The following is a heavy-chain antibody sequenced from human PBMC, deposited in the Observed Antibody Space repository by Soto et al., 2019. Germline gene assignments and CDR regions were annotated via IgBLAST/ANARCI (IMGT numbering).Heavy chain of an antibody. CDR3: ARDLTGEYCSGGSCYYGSGY. CDR1: GFTFSSYS. Sequence: EVQLVESGGGLVQPGGSLRLSCAASGFTFSSYSMNWVRQAPGKGLQWVSYISSSSSTIYYADSVKGRFTISRDNAKNPLYLQMNSLRAEDTAVYYCARDLTGEYCSGGSCYYGSGYWGHGTLVTVSS. D-gene: IGHD2-15*01. CDR2: ISSSSSTI. V-gene: IGHV3-48*01. J-gene: IGHJ4*01.